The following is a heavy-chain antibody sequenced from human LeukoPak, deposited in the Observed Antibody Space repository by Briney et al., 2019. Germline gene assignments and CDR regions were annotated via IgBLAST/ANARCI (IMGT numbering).Heavy chain of an antibody. V-gene: IGHV4-59*11. D-gene: IGHD4-11*01. J-gene: IGHJ5*02. CDR3: ARGTTTAAFNWFDP. CDR1: GGSISSHY. CDR2: LFYGGGT. Sequence: KASETLSLTCTVSGGSISSHYWSWIRQAPGKGLEWIGYLFYGGGTTYNSSLKSRVTMSVDSSKNQFSLKVRSVTAADTAVYYCARGTTTAAFNWFDPWGQGTLVTVSS.